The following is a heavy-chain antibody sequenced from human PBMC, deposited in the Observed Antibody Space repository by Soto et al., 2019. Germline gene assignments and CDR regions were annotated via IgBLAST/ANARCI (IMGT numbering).Heavy chain of an antibody. Sequence: PGGSLRLSCAASGFTFSSYAMNWVRQAPGQGLEWVSVVRGSGSITHYADSLKGRFTVFRDNSKNKVYLQMNSLRAEDTAVYYCAKDRKFSYDYGAFDYWGQGAQVTVSS. CDR3: AKDRKFSYDYGAFDY. CDR2: VRGSGSIT. CDR1: GFTFSSYA. V-gene: IGHV3-23*01. J-gene: IGHJ4*02. D-gene: IGHD4-17*01.